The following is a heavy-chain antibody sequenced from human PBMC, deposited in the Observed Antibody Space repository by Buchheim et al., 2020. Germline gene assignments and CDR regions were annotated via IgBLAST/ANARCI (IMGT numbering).Heavy chain of an antibody. CDR1: GFTFSSYS. J-gene: IGHJ6*02. D-gene: IGHD3-22*01. V-gene: IGHV3-48*01. CDR2: ISSSSSTI. CDR3: AREGYYDSSGYYTEGHTMDV. Sequence: EVQLVGSGGGLVQPGGSLRLSCAASGFTFSSYSMNWVRQAPGKGLEWVSYISSSSSTIYYADSVKGRFTISRTNAKNSPYLQMNSLRAEDTAVYYCAREGYYDSSGYYTEGHTMDVWGQGTT.